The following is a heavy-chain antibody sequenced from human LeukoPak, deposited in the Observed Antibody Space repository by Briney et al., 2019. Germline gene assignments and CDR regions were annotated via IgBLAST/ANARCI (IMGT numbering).Heavy chain of an antibody. D-gene: IGHD3-10*01. CDR1: GFNLTNYA. Sequence: GGSLRLSCAASGFNLTNYAFYWVRQAPAKGPEWVAVIWFDGSDKYYGDSVKGRFTISRDNSKNTVYLQMNSLRAEDTALYYCARGGRRGYYYGMDVWGQGTTVTVSS. V-gene: IGHV3-33*01. J-gene: IGHJ6*02. CDR3: ARGGRRGYYYGMDV. CDR2: IWFDGSDK.